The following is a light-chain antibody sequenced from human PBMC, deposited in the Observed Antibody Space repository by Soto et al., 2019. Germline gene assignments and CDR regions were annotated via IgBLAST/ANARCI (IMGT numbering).Light chain of an antibody. CDR1: QSVSSSY. CDR3: QLYDSLPIT. V-gene: IGKV3-20*01. J-gene: IGKJ5*01. CDR2: GAS. Sequence: EIVLTHSPGTLSLSPGERATLSCRASQSVSSSYLAWYQQKPGQPPRLLIYGASSRATGIPDRFSGSGSGTDFTLTISRLEPEDCAVFYCQLYDSLPITFGQGTRLEI.